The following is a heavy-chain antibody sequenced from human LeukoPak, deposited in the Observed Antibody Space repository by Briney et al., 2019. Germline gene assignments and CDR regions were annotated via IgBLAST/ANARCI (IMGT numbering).Heavy chain of an antibody. CDR1: GFTFSSYA. D-gene: IGHD3-10*01. V-gene: IGHV3-30-3*01. CDR2: ISYDGSNK. CDR3: AKDSRYYGSGSYLGGDWFDP. J-gene: IGHJ5*02. Sequence: PWGSLRLSCAASGFTFSSYAMHWVRQAPGKGLEWVAVISYDGSNKYYADSVKGRFTISGDNSKNTLYLQMNSLRAEDTAVYYCAKDSRYYGSGSYLGGDWFDPWGQGTLVTVSS.